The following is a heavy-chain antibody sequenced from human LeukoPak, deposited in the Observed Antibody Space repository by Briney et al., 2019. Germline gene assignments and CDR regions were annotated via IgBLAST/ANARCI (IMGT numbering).Heavy chain of an antibody. Sequence: GGSLRLSCAASGFTVSSNYMSWVRQAPEKGLEWVATISGSGGGTYYADSVKGRFTISRDDSKNTLYLQMNSLRAEDTAVYYCAKDLGRYRNNYFDYWGQGTLVTVSS. CDR1: GFTVSSNY. CDR2: ISGSGGGT. D-gene: IGHD1-26*01. J-gene: IGHJ4*02. CDR3: AKDLGRYRNNYFDY. V-gene: IGHV3-23*01.